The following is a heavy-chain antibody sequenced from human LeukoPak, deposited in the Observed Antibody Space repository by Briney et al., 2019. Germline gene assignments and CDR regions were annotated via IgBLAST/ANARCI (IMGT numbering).Heavy chain of an antibody. J-gene: IGHJ4*02. CDR1: GGSISSGDYY. Sequence: SQTLSLTCTVSGGSISSGDYYWSWLRQPPGKGLEWIGHIYYSGSTYYNPSLKSRVTISVDTSKNQFSLKLSSVTAADTAVYYCARGYGDRWYFDYWGQGTLVTVSS. CDR3: ARGYGDRWYFDY. CDR2: IYYSGST. V-gene: IGHV4-30-4*01. D-gene: IGHD4-17*01.